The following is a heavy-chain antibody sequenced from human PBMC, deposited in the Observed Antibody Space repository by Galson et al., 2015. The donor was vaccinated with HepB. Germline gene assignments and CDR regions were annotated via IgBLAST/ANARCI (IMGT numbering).Heavy chain of an antibody. V-gene: IGHV3-23*01. CDR1: EFTFSTYA. CDR3: ARDLYSYAADYYYHNGLDV. Sequence: SLRLSCAASEFTFSTYAMSWVRRAPGKGLERVSSISGSGGTTYYADSVKGRFTISRDNSENMLYLQMNSLRAEDTAVYYCARDLYSYAADYYYHNGLDVWGQGTTVTVSS. J-gene: IGHJ6*02. CDR2: ISGSGGTT. D-gene: IGHD3-22*01.